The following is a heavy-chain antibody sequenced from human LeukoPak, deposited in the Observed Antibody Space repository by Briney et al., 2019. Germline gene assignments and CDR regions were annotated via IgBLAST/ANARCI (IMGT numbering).Heavy chain of an antibody. CDR3: ARQGYDFWSGHNWFDP. Sequence: SETLSLTCTVSGGSISSSSYYWGWIRQPPGKGLEWIGSIYYSGSTYYNPSLKSRVTISVDTSKNQFSLKLSSVTAADTAVYYCARQGYDFWSGHNWFDPWGQGTLVTVSS. J-gene: IGHJ5*02. CDR2: IYYSGST. D-gene: IGHD3-3*01. CDR1: GGSISSSSYY. V-gene: IGHV4-39*01.